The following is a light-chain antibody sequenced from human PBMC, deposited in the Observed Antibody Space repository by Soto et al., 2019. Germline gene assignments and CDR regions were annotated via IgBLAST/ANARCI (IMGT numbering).Light chain of an antibody. V-gene: IGLV4-69*01. CDR2: LNSDGSH. J-gene: IGLJ3*02. CDR1: SGHSSYA. CDR3: QTWGTGGWV. Sequence: QPVLTQSPSASASLGASVKLTCTLSSGHSSYAIAWRQQQPEKGPRYLMKLNSDGSHSKGDGIPDRFSGSSSGAERYLTISSLQSEDEADYYCQTWGTGGWVFGGGTKLTVL.